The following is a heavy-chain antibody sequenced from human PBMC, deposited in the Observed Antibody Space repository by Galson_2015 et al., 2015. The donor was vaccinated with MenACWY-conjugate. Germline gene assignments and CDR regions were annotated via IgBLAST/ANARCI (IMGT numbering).Heavy chain of an antibody. CDR3: GRDLGWGSIDH. D-gene: IGHD7-27*01. Sequence: SLRLSCAASGLSFNNSWISWVRQAPGKGLEWVANINNIGSEKYYVDSVRGRFTISRDNAQESVFLQMTSLRGEDTAVYYCGRDLGWGSIDHWGQGTLVTVSS. CDR1: GLSFNNSW. V-gene: IGHV3-7*03. CDR2: INNIGSEK. J-gene: IGHJ4*02.